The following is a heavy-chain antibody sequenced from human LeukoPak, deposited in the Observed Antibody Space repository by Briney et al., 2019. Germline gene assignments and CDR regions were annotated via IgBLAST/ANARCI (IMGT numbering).Heavy chain of an antibody. J-gene: IGHJ4*02. CDR2: ISGSGGST. Sequence: GGSLRLSCAASGITFSSYAMSWVRQAPGKGLEWVSAISGSGGSTYYADSMKGRFTISRDNTKNTLYLQMNSLRAEDTAVYYCAKDTYGSGSPDYWGQGTLVTASS. CDR1: GITFSSYA. V-gene: IGHV3-23*01. D-gene: IGHD3-10*01. CDR3: AKDTYGSGSPDY.